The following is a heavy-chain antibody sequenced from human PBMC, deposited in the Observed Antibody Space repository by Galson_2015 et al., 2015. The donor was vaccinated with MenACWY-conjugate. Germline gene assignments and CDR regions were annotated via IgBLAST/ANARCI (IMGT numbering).Heavy chain of an antibody. D-gene: IGHD6-13*01. Sequence: CAISGDSVSSNSAAWTWIRQSPSRGLEWLGRTYYRSRWFNDYAVSVKSRITINPDTSRSQFSLQLSSVTPEDTAVYYCARGVTRTSGTINWYFDFWGRGTLVTVSS. J-gene: IGHJ2*01. V-gene: IGHV6-1*01. CDR3: ARGVTRTSGTINWYFDF. CDR2: TYYRSRWFN. CDR1: GDSVSSNSAA.